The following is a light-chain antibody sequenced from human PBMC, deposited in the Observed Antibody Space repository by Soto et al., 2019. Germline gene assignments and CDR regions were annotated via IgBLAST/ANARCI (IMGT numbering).Light chain of an antibody. CDR2: EVS. CDR1: GSDVGGYNY. CDR3: SSYTSTNTPVV. Sequence: QSVLTQPGSVSGSPGQTITICCTGTGSDVGGYNYVSWYQHNPGKAPKLLTYEVSNRPSGVSDRFSGSKSDNMASLTISGLQAEDEADYYCSSYTSTNTPVVFGGGTKVTVL. V-gene: IGLV2-14*01. J-gene: IGLJ2*01.